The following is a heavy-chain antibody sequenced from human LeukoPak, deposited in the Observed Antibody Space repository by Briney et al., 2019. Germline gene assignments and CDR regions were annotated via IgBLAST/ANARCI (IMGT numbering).Heavy chain of an antibody. CDR1: GFAFSTYW. V-gene: IGHV3-7*01. D-gene: IGHD2-15*01. CDR3: ARHQVFCSGAGCDFYMDV. CDR2: MNQNGSMK. Sequence: PGGSLRLSCAASGFAFSTYWMTWVRQAPGKGLEWVSNMNQNGSMKYYVDSVKGRFTISRDNANNSSHLQMSGLRAEDTAVYYCARHQVFCSGAGCDFYMDVWGKGTTVTVSS. J-gene: IGHJ6*03.